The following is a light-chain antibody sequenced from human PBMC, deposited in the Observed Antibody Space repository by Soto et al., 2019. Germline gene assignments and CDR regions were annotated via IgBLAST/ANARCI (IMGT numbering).Light chain of an antibody. J-gene: IGLJ3*02. CDR2: HVT. V-gene: IGLV2-14*01. Sequence: QSALTQPASVSGSPGQSITISCTGSNNDVGGYNYVSWYQQHPGKVPKLLIYHVTNRPSGISDRFSGSKSGNTASLTISGLQPEDEADYYCSSFTSVHSGVFGGGTKLTVL. CDR1: NNDVGGYNY. CDR3: SSFTSVHSGV.